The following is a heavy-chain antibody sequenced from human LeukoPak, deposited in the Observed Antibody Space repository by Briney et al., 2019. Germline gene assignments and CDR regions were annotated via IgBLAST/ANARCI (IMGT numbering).Heavy chain of an antibody. J-gene: IGHJ5*02. Sequence: SETLSLTCAVYGGSFSGYYWSWIRQPPGKGLEWIGEINHSGSTNYNPSLKSRVTISVDTSKNQFSLKLSSVTAADTAVYYCARISRILFTGGWFDPWGQGTLVTVSS. D-gene: IGHD2-15*01. V-gene: IGHV4-34*01. CDR3: ARISRILFTGGWFDP. CDR2: INHSGST. CDR1: GGSFSGYY.